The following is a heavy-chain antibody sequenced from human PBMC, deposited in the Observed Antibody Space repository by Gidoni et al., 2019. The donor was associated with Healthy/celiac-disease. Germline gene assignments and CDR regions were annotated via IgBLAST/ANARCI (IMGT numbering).Heavy chain of an antibody. CDR1: VFTFSSYA. J-gene: IGHJ4*02. CDR3: ARLGYCSGGSCQNFDY. Sequence: EVQLLESGGGLVQPGGSLRLSCAASVFTFSSYAMSWVRQAPGKGLEWVSAIRGSVGSTYYADSEKGRFTISRDNSKNTLYLQMNSLRAEDTAVYYCARLGYCSGGSCQNFDYWGQGTLVTVSS. D-gene: IGHD2-15*01. V-gene: IGHV3-23*01. CDR2: IRGSVGST.